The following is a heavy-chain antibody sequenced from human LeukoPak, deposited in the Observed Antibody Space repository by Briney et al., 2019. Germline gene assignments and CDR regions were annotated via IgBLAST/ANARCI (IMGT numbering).Heavy chain of an antibody. D-gene: IGHD6-13*01. CDR3: AKDSSILTYAMDV. J-gene: IGHJ6*02. Sequence: PGRSLRLSCATSGFTFDDYAMHWVRQAPGKGLEWVSGIKWSSGIIGYADSVKGRFTISRDNAKNSLYLQMNSLRAEGTALYYCAKDSSILTYAMDVWGQGTTVTVSS. CDR2: IKWSSGII. CDR1: GFTFDDYA. V-gene: IGHV3-9*01.